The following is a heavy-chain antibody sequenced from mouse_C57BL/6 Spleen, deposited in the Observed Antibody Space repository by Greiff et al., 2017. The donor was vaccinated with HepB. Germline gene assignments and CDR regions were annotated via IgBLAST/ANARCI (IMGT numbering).Heavy chain of an antibody. CDR3: ARLGPSLWSLYAMDY. Sequence: QVHVKQSGAELVRPGTSVKVSCKASGYAFTNYLIEWVKQRPGQGLEWIGVINPGSGGTNYNEKFKGKATLTADKSSSTAYMQLSSLTSEDSAVYFCARLGPSLWSLYAMDYWGQGTSVTVSS. D-gene: IGHD1-1*02. CDR2: INPGSGGT. V-gene: IGHV1-54*01. J-gene: IGHJ4*01. CDR1: GYAFTNYL.